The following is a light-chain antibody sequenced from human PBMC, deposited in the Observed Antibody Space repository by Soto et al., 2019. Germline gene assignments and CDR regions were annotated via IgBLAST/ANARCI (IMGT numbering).Light chain of an antibody. V-gene: IGLV2-8*01. J-gene: IGLJ2*01. Sequence: QSALTQPPSASGSPGQSVTISCTGTSSDDGGYNYVSWYQQHPGKVPKLLIYEVSKRPSGVPDRFSGSKSGNTASLTVSGLQAEDEADFYCTSYSGSSNNLVFGGGTKLTVL. CDR3: TSYSGSSNNLV. CDR1: SSDDGGYNY. CDR2: EVS.